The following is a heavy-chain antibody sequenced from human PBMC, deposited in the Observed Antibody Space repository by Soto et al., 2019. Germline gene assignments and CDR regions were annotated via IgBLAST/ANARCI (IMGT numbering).Heavy chain of an antibody. CDR3: ARGNHRWLQLWYFDL. V-gene: IGHV1-69*12. CDR2: IIPIFGTV. J-gene: IGHJ2*01. CDR1: GGTFSNYP. Sequence: QVQLVQSGAEVKKPGSSVKVSCKASGGTFSNYPISWVRQAPGQGLEWMGGIIPIFGTVNYAQKFQGRVTITADETTSTAYMELSSLRSGVRAVYYCARGNHRWLQLWYFDLWGRGTLVTVSS. D-gene: IGHD5-12*01.